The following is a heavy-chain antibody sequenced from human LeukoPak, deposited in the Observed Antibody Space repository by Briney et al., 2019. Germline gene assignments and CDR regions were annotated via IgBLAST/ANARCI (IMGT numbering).Heavy chain of an antibody. CDR1: GFTFSSYG. CDR2: VSSDGSIK. D-gene: IGHD2-8*02. J-gene: IGHJ6*02. Sequence: PGGSLRLSCAASGFTFSSYGIHWVRQAPGKGLEWVAVVSSDGSIKYYADSGKGRFTISRDTSKTTVYLQMNSLRAEDTALYYCARDLHYWVAMDVWGQGTTVTVS. V-gene: IGHV3-30*03. CDR3: ARDLHYWVAMDV.